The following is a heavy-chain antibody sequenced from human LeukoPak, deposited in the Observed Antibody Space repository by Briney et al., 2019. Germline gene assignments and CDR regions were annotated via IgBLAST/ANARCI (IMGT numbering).Heavy chain of an antibody. CDR1: GGSISTLC. V-gene: IGHV4-59*01. CDR2: VSYSGST. D-gene: IGHD4-23*01. Sequence: SETLSLTCTVSGGSISTLCWAWIRQPPGKRLEYIGYVSYSGSTDYNPSFKSRVTISVDTSKNQFSLNLNSVTAADTAVYYCARDDPHYGGNSFDSWGQGSLVTVSS. CDR3: ARDDPHYGGNSFDS. J-gene: IGHJ4*02.